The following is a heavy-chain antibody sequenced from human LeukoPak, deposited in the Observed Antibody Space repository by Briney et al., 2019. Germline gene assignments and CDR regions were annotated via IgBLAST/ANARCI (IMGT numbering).Heavy chain of an antibody. CDR1: GGSFSGYY. V-gene: IGHV4-34*01. D-gene: IGHD2-2*02. Sequence: SETLSITCAVYGGSFSGYYWSWIRQPPGKGLEWIGEINHSGSTNYNPSLKSRVTISVDTSKNQFSLKLSSVTAADTAVYYCARGRDRYLFVYWGQGTLVTVSS. J-gene: IGHJ4*02. CDR2: INHSGST. CDR3: ARGRDRYLFVY.